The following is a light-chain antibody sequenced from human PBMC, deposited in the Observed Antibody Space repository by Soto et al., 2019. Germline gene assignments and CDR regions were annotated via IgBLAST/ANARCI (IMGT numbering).Light chain of an antibody. Sequence: DIQMTQSPSSLSASVGDRVTITYQASQDIRNFLNWYHQKPGKAPKLLIYDASNLERGVPSRFSGSGSGTDFTFTISSLQPEDIATYYCQQYDNLPYTFGQGTKLEIK. CDR3: QQYDNLPYT. V-gene: IGKV1-33*01. J-gene: IGKJ2*01. CDR1: QDIRNF. CDR2: DAS.